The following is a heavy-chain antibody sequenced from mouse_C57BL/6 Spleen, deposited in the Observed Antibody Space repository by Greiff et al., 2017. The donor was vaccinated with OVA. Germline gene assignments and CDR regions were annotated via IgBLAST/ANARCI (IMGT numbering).Heavy chain of an antibody. D-gene: IGHD3-2*02. CDR1: GYTFTSYW. V-gene: IGHV1-55*01. CDR2: IYPGSGST. Sequence: QVQLQQPGAELVKPGASVKMSCKASGYTFTSYWITWVKQRPGQGLEWIGDIYPGSGSTNYNEKFKSKVTLTVDTSSSTAYMQLSSLTSEDSAVYYCARLGSSGYVDYYAMDYWGQGTSVTVSS. J-gene: IGHJ4*01. CDR3: ARLGSSGYVDYYAMDY.